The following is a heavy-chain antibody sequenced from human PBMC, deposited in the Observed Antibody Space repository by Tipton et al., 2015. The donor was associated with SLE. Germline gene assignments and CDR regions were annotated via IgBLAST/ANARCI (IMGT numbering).Heavy chain of an antibody. CDR3: ARDGGFDDSSGYLDY. Sequence: QVQLVQSGGGVVQPGRSLRLSCAVAGFTLSSYAMYWVRQAPGRGLEWVAVISHDGSNRYYAESVKGRFTISRDKSKNTLDLQMNSLRAEDTAVYYCARDGGFDDSSGYLDYWGQGTLVTVSS. J-gene: IGHJ4*02. V-gene: IGHV3-30*04. CDR1: GFTLSSYA. D-gene: IGHD3-22*01. CDR2: ISHDGSNR.